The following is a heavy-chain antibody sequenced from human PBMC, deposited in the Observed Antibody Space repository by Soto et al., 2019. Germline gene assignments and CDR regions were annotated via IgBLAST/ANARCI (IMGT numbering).Heavy chain of an antibody. D-gene: IGHD2-15*01. CDR3: EIAGGRPYYYYGMDV. Sequence: QEQLVQSGPEVKKPGSSVTVSCKASAGTFNNYAICWVRQAPGQGLEWMGGTIPLFSTSSYAQKFQGRVTITADKSTSTVYMEMRNLKSEDTALYYCEIAGGRPYYYYGMDVWGQGTTVTVS. CDR1: AGTFNNYA. J-gene: IGHJ6*02. CDR2: TIPLFSTS. V-gene: IGHV1-69*06.